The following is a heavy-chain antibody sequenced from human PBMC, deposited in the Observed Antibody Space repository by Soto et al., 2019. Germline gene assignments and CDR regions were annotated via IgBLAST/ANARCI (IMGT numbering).Heavy chain of an antibody. D-gene: IGHD4-17*01. CDR2: IYYSGST. Sequence: SETLSLTCTVSGGSISSSSYYWGWIRQPPGKGLEWIGSIYYSGSTYYNPSLKSRVTISVDRSKNQLSLKLSSVTAADTAVYYCARASTTVTTLDYWGQGTRVTVSS. V-gene: IGHV4-39*07. CDR3: ARASTTVTTLDY. J-gene: IGHJ4*02. CDR1: GGSISSSSYY.